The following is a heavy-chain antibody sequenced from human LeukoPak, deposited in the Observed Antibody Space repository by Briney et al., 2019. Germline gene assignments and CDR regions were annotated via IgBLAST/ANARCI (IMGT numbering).Heavy chain of an antibody. CDR2: INPNSGGT. D-gene: IGHD3-22*01. V-gene: IGHV1-2*06. J-gene: IGHJ4*02. CDR1: AYSFTDYY. Sequence: ASVKVSCKASAYSFTDYYIHWVRQAPGQGLEWMGRINPNSGGTDYAQKFQGRVTMTRDTSISTAYMELSRLRSDDTAVYYCARSSPTYYFDSSGYYYGDCWGQGTLVIVSS. CDR3: ARSSPTYYFDSSGYYYGDC.